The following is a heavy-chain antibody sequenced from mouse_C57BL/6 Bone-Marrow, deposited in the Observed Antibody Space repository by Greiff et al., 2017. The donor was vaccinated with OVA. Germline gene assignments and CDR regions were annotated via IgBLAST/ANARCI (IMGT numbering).Heavy chain of an antibody. CDR2: IYPGDGDT. CDR3: ARWPYGTSYYLDY. D-gene: IGHD1-1*01. CDR1: GYAFSSSW. Sequence: QVQLKESGPELVKPGASVKISCKASGYAFSSSWMNWVKQRPGKGLEWIGRIYPGDGDTNYNGKFKGKATLTADKSSSTAYMQLSSLTSEDSAVYFCARWPYGTSYYLDYWGQGTTLTVSS. J-gene: IGHJ2*01. V-gene: IGHV1-82*01.